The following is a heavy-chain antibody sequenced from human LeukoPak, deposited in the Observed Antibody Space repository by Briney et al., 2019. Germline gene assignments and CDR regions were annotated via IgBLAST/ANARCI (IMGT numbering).Heavy chain of an antibody. Sequence: GESLQISCKGSGYSFTSYWIGWVRQMPGKGLEWMGIIYPGDSDTRYSPSFQGQVTISADKSISTAYLQWSSPKVSDTAMYYCASGGYYYDSSGMFDYWGQGTLVTVSS. CDR1: GYSFTSYW. D-gene: IGHD3-22*01. V-gene: IGHV5-51*01. CDR3: ASGGYYYDSSGMFDY. J-gene: IGHJ4*02. CDR2: IYPGDSDT.